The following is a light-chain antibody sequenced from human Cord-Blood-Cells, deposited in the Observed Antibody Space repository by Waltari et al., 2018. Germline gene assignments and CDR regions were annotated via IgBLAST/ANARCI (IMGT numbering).Light chain of an antibody. CDR1: KLGDKY. J-gene: IGLJ1*01. Sequence: SYELTQPPSVSVSPGQTARITCPGDKLGDKYACWYQQKPGQSPVLVIYQDSKRPSGIPERFSGSNSGNTATLTISGTQAMDEADYYCQAWDSSTAVFGTGTKVTVL. V-gene: IGLV3-1*01. CDR3: QAWDSSTAV. CDR2: QDS.